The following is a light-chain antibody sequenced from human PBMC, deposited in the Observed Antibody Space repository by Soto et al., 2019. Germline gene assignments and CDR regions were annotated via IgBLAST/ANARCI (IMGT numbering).Light chain of an antibody. CDR1: SGSVSTSYY. V-gene: IGLV8-61*01. CDR3: VLYMGSGGWV. Sequence: QTVVTQEPSFSVSPGGTVTLTCGFGSGSVSTSYYPSWYQQTPGQAPRTLIYSTNTRSAGVPDRFSGSILGNKAALTITGAQADDESDYYCVLYMGSGGWVFGGGTKLTVL. J-gene: IGLJ3*02. CDR2: STN.